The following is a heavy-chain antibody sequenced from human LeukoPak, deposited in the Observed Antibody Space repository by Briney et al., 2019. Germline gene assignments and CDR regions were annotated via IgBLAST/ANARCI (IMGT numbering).Heavy chain of an antibody. V-gene: IGHV1-46*01. J-gene: IGHJ4*02. CDR2: INPSGGST. Sequence: GASVKVSCKASGYTFTSYYLHWVRQAPGQGLEWMGIINPSGGSTTYAQNFQGRVTMTRDTSTSTVYMGLSSLRSEDTAVYYCARGGDMATVPHLYYFEYWGQGTLVTVSS. CDR1: GYTFTSYY. CDR3: ARGGDMATVPHLYYFEY. D-gene: IGHD5-24*01.